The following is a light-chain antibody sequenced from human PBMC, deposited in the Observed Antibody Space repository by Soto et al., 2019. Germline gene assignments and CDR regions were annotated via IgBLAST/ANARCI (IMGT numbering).Light chain of an antibody. V-gene: IGKV3-15*01. CDR1: QSVSSN. J-gene: IGKJ5*01. CDR2: GAS. Sequence: IVMTQSPATLSVSPGERATLSCRASQSVSSNLAWYQQKPGQAPRLLIYGASTRATGIPARFSGSGSGTEFTLTISSLQSEDSAVYYCQQYNKWPPITFGQGTRLEIK. CDR3: QQYNKWPPIT.